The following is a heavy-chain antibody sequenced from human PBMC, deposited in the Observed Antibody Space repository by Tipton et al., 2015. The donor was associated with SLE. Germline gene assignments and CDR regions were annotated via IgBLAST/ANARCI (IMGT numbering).Heavy chain of an antibody. CDR1: GFTFDDYT. CDR2: ISSSGSTI. V-gene: IGHV3-48*03. D-gene: IGHD3-10*01. J-gene: IGHJ4*02. CDR3: ARTFYYGLGSPDY. Sequence: SLRLSCAASGFTFDDYTMHWVRQAPGKGLEWVSLISSSGSTIYYADSVKGRFTISRDNAKNSLYLQINSLRAEDTAVYYCARTFYYGLGSPDYWGQGTLVTVSS.